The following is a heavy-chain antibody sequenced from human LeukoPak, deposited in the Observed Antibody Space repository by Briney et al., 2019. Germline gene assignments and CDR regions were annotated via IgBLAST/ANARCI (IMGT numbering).Heavy chain of an antibody. D-gene: IGHD2-15*01. J-gene: IGHJ3*02. CDR1: GFTFSSYD. CDR3: ARGLRYCSGGSCYNSDAFDI. Sequence: GGSLRLSCAASGFTFSSYDMHWVRHATGTGLEWVSAIGTAGDPYYPGSVKGRFTISRENAKNSLYLQMISLRAGDTAVYYCARGLRYCSGGSCYNSDAFDIWGQGTMVTVSS. CDR2: IGTAGDP. V-gene: IGHV3-13*05.